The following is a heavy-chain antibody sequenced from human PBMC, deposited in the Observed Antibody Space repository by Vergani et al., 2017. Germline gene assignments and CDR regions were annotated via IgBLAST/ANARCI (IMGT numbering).Heavy chain of an antibody. V-gene: IGHV3-7*01. CDR1: GFTFSSYW. D-gene: IGHD2-2*01. CDR2: IKQDGSEK. CDR3: ARWVYQPENWFDP. Sequence: EVQLVESGGGLVQPGGSLRLSCAASGFTFSSYWMSWVRQAPGKGLEWVANIKQDGSEKYYVDSVKGRFTISRDNAKNSLYLQMNSLRAEDTAVYYCARWVYQPENWFDPWGQGTLVTVSS. J-gene: IGHJ5*02.